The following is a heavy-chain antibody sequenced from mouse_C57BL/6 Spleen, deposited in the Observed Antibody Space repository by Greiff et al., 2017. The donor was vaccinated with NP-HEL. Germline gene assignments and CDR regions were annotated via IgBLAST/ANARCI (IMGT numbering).Heavy chain of an antibody. CDR1: GYTFTDYE. CDR3: TREYYYGSSSPFAY. CDR2: IDPETGGT. D-gene: IGHD1-1*01. V-gene: IGHV1-15*01. J-gene: IGHJ3*01. Sequence: VKLMESGAELVRPGASVTLSCKASGYTFTDYEMHWVKQTPVHGLEWIGAIDPETGGTAYNQKFKGKAILTADKSSSTAYMELRSLTSEDSAVYYCTREYYYGSSSPFAYWGQGTLVTVSA.